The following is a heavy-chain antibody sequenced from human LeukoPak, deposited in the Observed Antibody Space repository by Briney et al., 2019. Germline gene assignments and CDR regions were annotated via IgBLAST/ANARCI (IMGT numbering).Heavy chain of an antibody. D-gene: IGHD3-10*01. CDR3: ARGGFGSGSRFDY. CDR1: GYTFTSYD. J-gene: IGHJ4*02. CDR2: MNPNSGDT. V-gene: IGHV1-8*01. Sequence: GASVKVSCKASGYTFTSYDINWVRQATGQGLEWMGWMNPNSGDTGYVQKFQGRVTMTGSTSISTAYMELSSLRSEDTAIYYCARGGFGSGSRFDYWGQGTLVTVSS.